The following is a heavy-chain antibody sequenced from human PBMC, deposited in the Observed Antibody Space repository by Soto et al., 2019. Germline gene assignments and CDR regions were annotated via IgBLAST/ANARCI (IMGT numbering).Heavy chain of an antibody. CDR3: ARDGARYCSSTSCYRLDY. D-gene: IGHD2-2*02. Sequence: QVQLVESGGGVVQPGRSLRLSCAASGFTFSSYGMHWVRQAQGKGLEWVAVIWYDGSNKYYADSVKGRFTISRDNSKNTQYLQMNSLRAEDTAVYYCARDGARYCSSTSCYRLDYWGQGTLVTVSS. CDR1: GFTFSSYG. CDR2: IWYDGSNK. J-gene: IGHJ4*02. V-gene: IGHV3-33*01.